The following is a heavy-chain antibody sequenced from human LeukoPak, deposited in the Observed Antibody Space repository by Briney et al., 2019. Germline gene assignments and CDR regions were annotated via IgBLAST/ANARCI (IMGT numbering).Heavy chain of an antibody. CDR3: ARNSADLDF. V-gene: IGHV6-1*01. J-gene: IGHJ4*02. D-gene: IGHD1-26*01. CDR2: TYYRSKWNY. CDR1: GDSVSSKSSA. Sequence: SQTLSHTCAISGDSVSSKSSAWNWIRQSTSRGLEWLGRTYYRSKWNYDYALGVKSRVTINPDTSKNQFSLQLNSVTPEDTAVYCCARNSADLDFWARGILVTVSS.